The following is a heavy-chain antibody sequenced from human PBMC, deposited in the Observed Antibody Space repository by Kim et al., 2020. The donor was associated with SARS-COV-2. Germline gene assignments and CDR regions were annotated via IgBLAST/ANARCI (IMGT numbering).Heavy chain of an antibody. Sequence: AQKLQGRVTMTTDTSTSTAYMELRSLRSDDTAVYYCARGDCSSTSCYRDYWGQGTLVTVSS. V-gene: IGHV1-18*01. D-gene: IGHD2-2*01. CDR3: ARGDCSSTSCYRDY. J-gene: IGHJ4*02.